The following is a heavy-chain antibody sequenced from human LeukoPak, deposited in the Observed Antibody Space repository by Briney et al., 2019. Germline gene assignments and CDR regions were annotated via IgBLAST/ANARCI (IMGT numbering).Heavy chain of an antibody. CDR3: ARDFRGASSGWYH. J-gene: IGHJ5*02. V-gene: IGHV3-48*03. D-gene: IGHD6-19*01. CDR1: GFTDSSYE. CDR2: ISGSGNTI. Sequence: GGSLRLSCSGFTDSSYEMNWVRQAPGKGLEWVSYISGSGNTIYYADSVRGRFTISRDNAKNSLYLQMNSLRAEDTAVYYCARDFRGASSGWYHWGQGTLVTVSS.